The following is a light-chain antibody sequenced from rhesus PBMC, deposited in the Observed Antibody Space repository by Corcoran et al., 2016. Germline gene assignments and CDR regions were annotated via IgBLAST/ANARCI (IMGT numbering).Light chain of an antibody. CDR3: QQPNSYPPT. CDR2: KAA. V-gene: IGKV1-25*01. J-gene: IGKJ1*01. Sequence: EIQITQSPSSLSAFMGDTVTITCRASQGISNYLLWYQQKPGKAPDFLIYKAATLPSGVPSRFSGSRSVTDFTLAISSLPPEDFATYYCQQPNSYPPTFGQGTKVEIK. CDR1: QGISNY.